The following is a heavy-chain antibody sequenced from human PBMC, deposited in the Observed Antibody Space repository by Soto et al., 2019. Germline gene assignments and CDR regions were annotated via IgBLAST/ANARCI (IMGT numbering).Heavy chain of an antibody. D-gene: IGHD1-26*01. J-gene: IGHJ4*02. CDR2: IYRSGTT. CDR3: DSGKTNVFFDL. CDR1: GGSISRSDFS. V-gene: IGHV4-30-2*01. Sequence: PSETLSLTCVVSGGSISRSDFSWTWIRQPPGKGLEWVGYIYRSGTTYYNPSLKSRVSISLDKSKNQFSLNLTSVTAADTAVYYCDSGKTNVFFDLWCKGNLVT.